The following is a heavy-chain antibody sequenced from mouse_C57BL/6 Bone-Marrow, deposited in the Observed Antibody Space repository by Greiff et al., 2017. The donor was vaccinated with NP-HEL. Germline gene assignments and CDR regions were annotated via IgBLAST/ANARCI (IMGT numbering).Heavy chain of an antibody. D-gene: IGHD1-1*01. CDR1: GYTFTSYW. V-gene: IGHV1-72*01. CDR2: IDPNSGGT. Sequence: VQLQQSGAELVKPGASVKLSCKASGYTFTSYWMHWVKQRPGRGLEWIGRIDPNSGGTKYNEKFKSKATLTVDKPSSTAYMQLSSLTSEDSAVYYCARRTTVAPGCYYFDYWGQGTTLTVSS. CDR3: ARRTTVAPGCYYFDY. J-gene: IGHJ2*01.